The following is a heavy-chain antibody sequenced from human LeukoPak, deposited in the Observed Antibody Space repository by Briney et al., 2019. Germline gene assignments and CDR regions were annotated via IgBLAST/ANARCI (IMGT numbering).Heavy chain of an antibody. CDR2: IIPIFGTA. V-gene: IGHV1-69*05. J-gene: IGHJ4*02. CDR1: GGTFSSYA. D-gene: IGHD6-19*01. CDR3: ARGVSGWYHDDY. Sequence: ASVEVSCKASGGTFSSYAISWVRQAPGQGLEWMGGIIPIFGTANYAQKFQGRVTITTDESTSTAYMELSSLRSEDTAVYYCARGVSGWYHDDYWGQGTLVTVSS.